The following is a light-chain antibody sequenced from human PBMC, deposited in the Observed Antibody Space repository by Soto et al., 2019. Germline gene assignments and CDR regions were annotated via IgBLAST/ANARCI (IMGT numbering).Light chain of an antibody. CDR3: ASWDDSLRKV. V-gene: IGLV1-47*01. J-gene: IGLJ3*02. CDR1: RSNIGSNY. Sequence: QSVLTQPPSASGTPGQRVTISCSGSRSNIGSNYVYWYQQLPGTAPKLLIYGNNQRPSGVPDRFSGSKSGTSASLAMSGLRSEDEGDYYCASWDDSLRKVFGGGTKLTVL. CDR2: GNN.